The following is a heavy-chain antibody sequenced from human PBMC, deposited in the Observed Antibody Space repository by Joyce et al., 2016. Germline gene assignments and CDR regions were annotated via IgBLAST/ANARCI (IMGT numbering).Heavy chain of an antibody. J-gene: IGHJ4*02. CDR1: GYTFTSYY. Sequence: QVQLVQSGTEVQKPGASVKVSCKASGYTFTSYYIHWVRQAPGQGLEWMGVVNPSGGGTTYAQKFQGRVTMNRDTSTRTVYMELGSLRSEDTAVYYCARVSFGNDKGRLNPAMFEYWGLGTLVTVSS. V-gene: IGHV1-46*01. D-gene: IGHD5-12*01. CDR2: VNPSGGGT. CDR3: ARVSFGNDKGRLNPAMFEY.